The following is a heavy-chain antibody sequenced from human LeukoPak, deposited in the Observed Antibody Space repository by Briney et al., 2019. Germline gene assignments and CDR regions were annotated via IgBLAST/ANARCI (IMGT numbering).Heavy chain of an antibody. CDR1: GYTFTSYA. V-gene: IGHV1-18*01. CDR3: ARQRVGAANWFDP. D-gene: IGHD1-26*01. Sequence: AAVTVTLKGSGYTFTSYAIIWLRQPPAQGLEWMGWISANNGNTNYAQKLQGRVTMTTDTFTSTAYMEMRTLTSDDTGVYYCARQRVGAANWFDPWGQGTLVTVSS. J-gene: IGHJ5*02. CDR2: ISANNGNT.